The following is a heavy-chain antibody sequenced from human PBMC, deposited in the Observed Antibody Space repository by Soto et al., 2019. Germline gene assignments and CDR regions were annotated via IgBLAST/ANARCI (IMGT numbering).Heavy chain of an antibody. J-gene: IGHJ6*04. CDR1: GFRFDEYA. CDR2: INWDGGST. CDR3: ARDACSGSHNYYTFDVDV. V-gene: IGHV3-20*04. Sequence: EVRLVESGGGVVRPGGSLRLWCEVSGFRFDEYAMSWVRQAPGKGLEWVSGINWDGGSTSYANSVKGRFTMSRDNAKKSLYLQMDSRRAEDTALYYCARDACSGSHNYYTFDVDVWGKGTPVTVSS. D-gene: IGHD3-10*02.